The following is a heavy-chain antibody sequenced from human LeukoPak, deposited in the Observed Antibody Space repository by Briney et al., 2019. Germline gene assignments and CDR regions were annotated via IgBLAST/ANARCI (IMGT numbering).Heavy chain of an antibody. Sequence: GGSLRLSCAASGFTFSSYAMHWVRQAPGKGLEWVSSISSSSSYIYYADSVKGRFTISRDNAKNSLYLQMNSLRAEDTAVYYCAREGITMIGDYWGQGTLVTVSS. V-gene: IGHV3-21*01. D-gene: IGHD3-22*01. CDR1: GFTFSSYA. CDR3: AREGITMIGDY. J-gene: IGHJ4*02. CDR2: ISSSSSYI.